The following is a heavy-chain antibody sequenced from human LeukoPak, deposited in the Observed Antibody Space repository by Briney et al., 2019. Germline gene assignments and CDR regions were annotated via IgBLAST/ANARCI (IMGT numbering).Heavy chain of an antibody. Sequence: GGSLRLSCGASGFTFSTHDMHWVRQAPGKGLEWVAFIRYDGSHEYYADSVKGRFTISRDNSKNTLYLQMNSVRSEDTALYYCAKPSGSGVDYWGQGTRVTGSS. D-gene: IGHD1-26*01. CDR3: AKPSGSGVDY. CDR1: GFTFSTHD. J-gene: IGHJ4*01. CDR2: IRYDGSHE. V-gene: IGHV3-30*02.